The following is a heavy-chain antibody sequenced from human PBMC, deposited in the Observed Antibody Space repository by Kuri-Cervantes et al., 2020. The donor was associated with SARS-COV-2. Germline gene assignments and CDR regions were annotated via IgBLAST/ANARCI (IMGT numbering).Heavy chain of an antibody. J-gene: IGHJ4*02. CDR1: GFTFSSYS. D-gene: IGHD2-2*01. V-gene: IGHV3-48*01. CDR3: ARDRPGIVVVPAGGIDY. CDR2: ISSSSSTI. Sequence: LKISCAASGFTFSSYSMNWVRQAPGKGLEWVSYISSSSSTIYYADSVKGRFTISRDNAKNSLYLQMNSLRAEDTAVYYCARDRPGIVVVPAGGIDYWGQGTLVSVSS.